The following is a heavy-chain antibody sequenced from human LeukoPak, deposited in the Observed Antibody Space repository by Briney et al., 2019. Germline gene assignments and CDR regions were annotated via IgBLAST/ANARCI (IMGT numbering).Heavy chain of an antibody. CDR3: ARDNSVEDTAWWFDP. V-gene: IGHV3-23*01. CDR2: ISGSGGST. J-gene: IGHJ5*02. D-gene: IGHD4-23*01. Sequence: GGSLRLSYAASGFTFSSYWMHWVRQAPGKGLEWVSAISGSGGSTYYADSVKGRFTISRDNSKNTLYLQMNSLRSEDTAVYYCARDNSVEDTAWWFDPWGQGTLVTVSS. CDR1: GFTFSSYW.